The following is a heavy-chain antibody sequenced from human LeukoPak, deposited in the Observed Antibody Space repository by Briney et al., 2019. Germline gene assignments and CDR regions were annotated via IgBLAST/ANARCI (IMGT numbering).Heavy chain of an antibody. CDR3: VRGVGSSTSCYVRAFDI. J-gene: IGHJ3*02. CDR2: IKCDGSEK. D-gene: IGHD2-2*01. V-gene: IGHV3-52*01. CDR1: GFTFSNSW. Sequence: PGGSLRLSCAASGFTFSNSWLHWVCQAPEKGLEWVADIKCDGSEKCYVDSAKGRLTISGDNAKNSLCLQVNSLRAEDMTVYYCVRGVGSSTSCYVRAFDIWGQGTMVTVSS.